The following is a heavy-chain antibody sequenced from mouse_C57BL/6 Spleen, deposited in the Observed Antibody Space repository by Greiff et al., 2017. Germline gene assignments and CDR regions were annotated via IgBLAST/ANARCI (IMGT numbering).Heavy chain of an antibody. V-gene: IGHV2-2*01. D-gene: IGHD2-1*01. CDR2: IWSGGST. CDR3: ARNGNYGAMDY. CDR1: GFSLTSYG. J-gene: IGHJ4*01. Sequence: QVQLQQSGPGLVQPSQSLSITCTVSGFSLTSYGVHWVRQSPGQGLEWLGVIWSGGSTDYNAAFISRLSISKDNSKSQVFFKMNSLQADDTAIYCCARNGNYGAMDYWGQGTSVTGSS.